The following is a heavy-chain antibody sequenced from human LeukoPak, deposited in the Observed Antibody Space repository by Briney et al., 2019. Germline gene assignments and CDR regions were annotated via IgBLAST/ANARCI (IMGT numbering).Heavy chain of an antibody. V-gene: IGHV4-39*01. CDR2: IYYSGHT. CDR3: ARHRRDHDFWSGSNPTDYYYYMDV. Sequence: PPETLYLTSTVSGGSISSSNYYWGWIRQPPGNGLEWIGTIYYSGHTYYNPSLKSRVTIFVDTSQNQFSLKLSSVTAADTAVYYCARHRRDHDFWSGSNPTDYYYYMDVWGKGTTV. D-gene: IGHD3-3*01. J-gene: IGHJ6*03. CDR1: GGSISSSNYY.